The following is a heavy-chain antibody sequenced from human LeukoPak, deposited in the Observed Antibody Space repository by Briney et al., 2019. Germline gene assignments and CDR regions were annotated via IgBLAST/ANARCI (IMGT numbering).Heavy chain of an antibody. D-gene: IGHD1-1*01. J-gene: IGHJ5*02. CDR2: ISPSRGST. V-gene: IGHV1-46*01. CDR3: TRGVQLERRYYNWFDP. Sequence: ASVKVSCKASGYTFTSYYIHWVRQAPGQGLEWMGMISPSRGSTSYAQKFQGGLTMTRDTSTSIVYMELSSLRSEDTAVYYCTRGVQLERRYYNWFDPWGQGTLVTVSS. CDR1: GYTFTSYY.